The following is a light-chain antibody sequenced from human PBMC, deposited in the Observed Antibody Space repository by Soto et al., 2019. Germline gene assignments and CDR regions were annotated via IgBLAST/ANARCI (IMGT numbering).Light chain of an antibody. CDR1: SDDFETYSL. Sequence: QSVLTQPASVSGSPGQSITISCTGTSDDFETYSLVSWYQHHPGKAPKLMIYHVTYRPSGVSNRYSGSKSGNSASLTISGLQADDEADYYCCSLTTSHTYVFGSGTKVTVL. CDR2: HVT. CDR3: CSLTTSHTYV. J-gene: IGLJ1*01. V-gene: IGLV2-14*02.